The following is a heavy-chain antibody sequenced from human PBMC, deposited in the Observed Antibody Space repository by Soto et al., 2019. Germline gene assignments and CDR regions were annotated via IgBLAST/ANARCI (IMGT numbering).Heavy chain of an antibody. V-gene: IGHV3-23*01. CDR1: GFTFSSYA. J-gene: IGHJ4*01. D-gene: IGHD6-13*01. CDR2: VSSSGGST. CDR3: AKYITSWRGGQFDY. Sequence: EVQLLESGGGLVQPGGSLRLSCAASGFTFSSYAMSWVRQAPGKGLGWVLAVSSSGGSTYNADSVKGRFTISRDNSKNTLYLQRNSLRAEDTAVYYCAKYITSWRGGQFDYWRHGTLVTVSS.